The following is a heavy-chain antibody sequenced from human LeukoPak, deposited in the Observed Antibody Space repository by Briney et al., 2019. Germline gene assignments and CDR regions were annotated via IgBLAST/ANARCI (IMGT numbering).Heavy chain of an antibody. D-gene: IGHD6-13*01. CDR1: GITFSNYE. CDR3: ARGSSSSLPA. CDR2: ISSSSSYI. V-gene: IGHV3-21*01. J-gene: IGHJ4*02. Sequence: PGGSLRLSCAASGITFSNYEMNWVRQAPGKGLEWVSSISSSSSYIYYADSVKGRFTISRDNAKNSLYLQMNSLRAEDTAVYYCARGSSSSLPAGGQGTLVTVSS.